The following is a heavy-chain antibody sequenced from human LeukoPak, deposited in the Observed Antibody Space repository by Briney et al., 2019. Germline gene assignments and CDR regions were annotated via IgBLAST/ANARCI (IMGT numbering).Heavy chain of an antibody. Sequence: SETLSLTCAVYGGSFSGYYWSWIRQPPGKGLEWIGEINHSGSTNYNPSLKSRVTILVDTSKNQFSLKLSSVTAADTAVYYCARFGSGWHYFDYWGQGTLVTVSS. CDR2: INHSGST. J-gene: IGHJ4*02. D-gene: IGHD6-19*01. CDR1: GGSFSGYY. CDR3: ARFGSGWHYFDY. V-gene: IGHV4-34*01.